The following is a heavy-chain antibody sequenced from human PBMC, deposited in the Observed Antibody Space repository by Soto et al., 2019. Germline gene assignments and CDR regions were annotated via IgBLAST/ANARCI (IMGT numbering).Heavy chain of an antibody. CDR3: ARDNARDGYNDLDY. Sequence: ASVKVSCKASGYTFSNYAMHWVRRAPGQRLEWMGWINAGKGNTKYSQKFQGRVTINRDTTVSTAYMELSSLRSEDTAVYYCARDNARDGYNDLDYWGQGTLVTVSS. V-gene: IGHV1-3*01. CDR2: INAGKGNT. CDR1: GYTFSNYA. D-gene: IGHD5-12*01. J-gene: IGHJ4*02.